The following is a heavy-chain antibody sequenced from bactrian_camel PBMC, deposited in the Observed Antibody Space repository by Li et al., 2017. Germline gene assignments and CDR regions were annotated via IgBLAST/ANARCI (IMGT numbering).Heavy chain of an antibody. CDR1: GYTWSTYA. CDR3: TRDRGLAVPAGSFDS. J-gene: IGHJ6*01. Sequence: VQLVESGGGSVQAGGSLRLSCAASGYTWSTYAMNWVRQAPGKGLEWVSLISSGSSTLYADSVKGRFTISRDNARNTINLELNSLETEDTAMYYCTRDRGLAVPAGSFDSWGQGTQVTVS. V-gene: IGHV3S40*01. CDR2: LISSGSST. D-gene: IGHD1*01.